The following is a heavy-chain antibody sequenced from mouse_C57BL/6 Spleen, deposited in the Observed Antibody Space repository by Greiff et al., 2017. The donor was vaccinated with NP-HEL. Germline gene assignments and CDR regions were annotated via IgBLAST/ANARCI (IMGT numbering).Heavy chain of an antibody. Sequence: EVKLMESGGGLVKPGGSLKLSCAASGFTFSDYGMHWVRQAPEKGLEWVAYISSGSSTIYYADTVKGRFTISRDNAKNTRFLQMTSLRSEDTAMYYCARAYGNYVKGAMDYWGQGTSVTVSS. CDR3: ARAYGNYVKGAMDY. V-gene: IGHV5-17*01. CDR2: ISSGSSTI. CDR1: GFTFSDYG. D-gene: IGHD2-1*01. J-gene: IGHJ4*01.